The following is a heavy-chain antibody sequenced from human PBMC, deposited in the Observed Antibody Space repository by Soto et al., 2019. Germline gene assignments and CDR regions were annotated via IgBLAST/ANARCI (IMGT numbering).Heavy chain of an antibody. Sequence: GASVKVSCKASGCTFSSYAISWVRQAPGQGLEWMGGIIPIFGTANYAQKFQGRETITTDESTSTAYMELSRLTPEDTAVYYCASPRLPFASGPPGIYDYWGQGTLVTVSS. CDR3: ASPRLPFASGPPGIYDY. J-gene: IGHJ4*02. V-gene: IGHV1-69*05. CDR2: IIPIFGTA. CDR1: GCTFSSYA.